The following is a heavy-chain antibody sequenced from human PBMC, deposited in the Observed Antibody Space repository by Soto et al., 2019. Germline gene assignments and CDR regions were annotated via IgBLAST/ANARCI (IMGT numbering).Heavy chain of an antibody. V-gene: IGHV4-30-4*01. Sequence: KTSETLSLTCTVSGASISSGDYFWSWIRQSPGKGLQWIGYIYDSGSSYYNPSLKSRVTMSVDTSKNQFSLKLSSVTAADTAVYYCASSSLYGIDVWGQGTTVTVSS. CDR2: IYDSGSS. J-gene: IGHJ6*02. CDR3: ASSSLYGIDV. CDR1: GASISSGDYF.